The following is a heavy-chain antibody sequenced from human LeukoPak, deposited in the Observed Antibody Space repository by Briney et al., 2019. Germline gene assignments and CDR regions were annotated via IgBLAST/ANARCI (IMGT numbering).Heavy chain of an antibody. V-gene: IGHV1-18*01. J-gene: IGHJ4*02. CDR2: ISAYNGNT. CDR1: GYTFTSHG. D-gene: IGHD3-10*01. Sequence: ASVKVSCKASGYTFTSHGISWVRQAPGQGLEWMGWISAYNGNTNYAQKLQGRVTMTTDTSTSTAYMELRSLRSDDTAVYYCARVPPLLWFGESLSFDYWGQGTLVTVSS. CDR3: ARVPPLLWFGESLSFDY.